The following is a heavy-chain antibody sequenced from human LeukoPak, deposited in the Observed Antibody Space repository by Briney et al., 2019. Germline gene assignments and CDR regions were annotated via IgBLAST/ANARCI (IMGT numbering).Heavy chain of an antibody. J-gene: IGHJ5*02. D-gene: IGHD6-6*01. Sequence: ASVKVSCKASGYTFTGYYMHWVRQAPGQGLEWMGWINPNSGGTNYAQKFQGRVTMTRDTPISTAYMELSRLRSDDTAVYYCARGGSSSSGGWFDPWGQGTLVTVSS. V-gene: IGHV1-2*02. CDR3: ARGGSSSSGGWFDP. CDR1: GYTFTGYY. CDR2: INPNSGGT.